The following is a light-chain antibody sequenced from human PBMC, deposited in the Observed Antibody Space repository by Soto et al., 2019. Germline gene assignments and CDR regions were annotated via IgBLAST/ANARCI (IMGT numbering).Light chain of an antibody. J-gene: IGKJ4*01. V-gene: IGKV1-39*01. CDR1: QSISSY. Sequence: DIQMTQSPSSLSASVGDRATITCRASQSISSYLNWYQQKPGKAPKLLIYAASSLQSGVPSRFSGSGSGTDFTLTISSLQPEDFATYYCQQGYSAPLTFGGGTKVDI. CDR3: QQGYSAPLT. CDR2: AAS.